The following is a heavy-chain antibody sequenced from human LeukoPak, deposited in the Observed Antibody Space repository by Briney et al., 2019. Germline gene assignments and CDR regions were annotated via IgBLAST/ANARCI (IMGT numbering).Heavy chain of an antibody. V-gene: IGHV4-59*01. D-gene: IGHD5-12*01. CDR1: GGSISSYY. Sequence: RSSETLSLTCTVSGGSISSYYWSWIRQPPGKGLEWIGYIYYSGSTNYNPSLKSRVTISVDTSKNQFSLKLSSVTAADTAVYYCARGHDSGYDFGIENNWFDPWGQGTLVTVSS. CDR2: IYYSGST. J-gene: IGHJ5*02. CDR3: ARGHDSGYDFGIENNWFDP.